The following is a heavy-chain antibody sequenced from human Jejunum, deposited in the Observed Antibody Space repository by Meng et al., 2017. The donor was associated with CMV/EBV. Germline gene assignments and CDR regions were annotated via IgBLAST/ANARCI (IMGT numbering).Heavy chain of an antibody. V-gene: IGHV4-30-4*08. CDR3: ARGGIFRGIDY. CDR2: IYYNGNA. Sequence: QVQRPGSSPRLVTPPQSLLLPCTVSGDSISSGDYSWNWIRQSPGKGLEWIGYIYYNGNAYYNPSLQSRVSISVDTSKNEFSLNLNSVTAADTALYFCARGGIFRGIDYWGQGTLVTVSS. D-gene: IGHD3-10*01. CDR1: GDSISSGDYS. J-gene: IGHJ4*02.